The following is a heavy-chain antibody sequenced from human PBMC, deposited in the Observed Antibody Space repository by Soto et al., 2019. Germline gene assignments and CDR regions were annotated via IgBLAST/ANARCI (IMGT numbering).Heavy chain of an antibody. CDR1: GFSFSTYA. Sequence: PGGSLRLSCAASGFSFSTYALHWVRPAPGKGVESVSSISYEGNNRNYADTVNGRFIISRDSSQNTVYLQMNSLRAEDTAVYFCARDLWDSDGSNWLFDAIDLWGQVTMVTVS. CDR3: ARDLWDSDGSNWLFDAIDL. V-gene: IGHV3-30*03. J-gene: IGHJ3*01. CDR2: ISYEGNNR. D-gene: IGHD4-4*01.